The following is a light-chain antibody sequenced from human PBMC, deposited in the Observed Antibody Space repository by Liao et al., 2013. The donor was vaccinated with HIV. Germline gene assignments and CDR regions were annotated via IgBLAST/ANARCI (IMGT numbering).Light chain of an antibody. J-gene: IGLJ2*01. Sequence: SYELTQPPSMSVSPGQTARITCSGDALPKQQVYWYQQKPGQAPVLMIFKGTERPSGIPERFSGSNSGNTATLTINRVEAGDEADYYCQVWDSTSDHRVFGGGTKLTVV. CDR3: QVWDSTSDHRV. V-gene: IGLV3-21*02. CDR1: ALPKQQ. CDR2: KGT.